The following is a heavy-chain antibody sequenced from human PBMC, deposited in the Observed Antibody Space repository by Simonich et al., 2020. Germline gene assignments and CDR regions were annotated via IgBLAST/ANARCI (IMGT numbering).Heavy chain of an antibody. CDR2: INPTGGGP. CDR3: ARELKGVPVGWGSQIDI. J-gene: IGHJ3*02. D-gene: IGHD6-19*01. Sequence: QVQLVQSGAEVKKPGASAKVSCKASGYTFTGYYMHWGRQAPGQGLDGVGRINPTGGGPNNAQRFQGRVTRTRDTSISTAYMELSRLRSDDTAVYYCARELKGVPVGWGSQIDIWGQGTMVTVSS. V-gene: IGHV1-2*06. CDR1: GYTFTGYY.